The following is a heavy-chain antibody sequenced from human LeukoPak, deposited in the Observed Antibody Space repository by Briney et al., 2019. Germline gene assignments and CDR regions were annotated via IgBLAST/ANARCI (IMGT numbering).Heavy chain of an antibody. Sequence: PGGSLRLSCAASGFTFSTYEMNWVRQAPGKGLEWVSYISTGGRTIHYADSAKGRFSISRDNAKNSLYLQMTSLRAEDTAVYYCARTLRGSRGYDWGFDFWGQGTQVTVSS. V-gene: IGHV3-48*03. J-gene: IGHJ4*02. CDR3: ARTLRGSRGYDWGFDF. D-gene: IGHD5-12*01. CDR1: GFTFSTYE. CDR2: ISTGGRTI.